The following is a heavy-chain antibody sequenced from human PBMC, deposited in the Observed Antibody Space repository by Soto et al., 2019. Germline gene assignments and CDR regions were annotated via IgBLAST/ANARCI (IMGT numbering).Heavy chain of an antibody. Sequence: SEKLSHTYAVSGGSMNSISWWSLVRQPPGKGLEWIGEIYHSGSTNYNPSLKSRVTISVDKSKNQFSLKLSSVTAADTAVYYCAIFSRWVTTSDMHSSCGQGSPVT. D-gene: IGHD4-17*01. CDR1: GGSMNSISW. CDR2: IYHSGST. V-gene: IGHV4-4*02. CDR3: AIFSRWVTTSDMHSS. J-gene: IGHJ1*01.